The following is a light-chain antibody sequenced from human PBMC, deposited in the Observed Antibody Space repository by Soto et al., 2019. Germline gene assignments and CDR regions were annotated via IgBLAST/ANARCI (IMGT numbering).Light chain of an antibody. V-gene: IGKV1-5*03. CDR1: HSISTW. CDR2: KAS. Sequence: DIQMTQSPSTLSASVGDRVTITCRASHSISTWLAWYQQKPGKAPNLLIYKASTLESGVPSRFSGSGFGTEFTLTISSLQPDDSATYYCQNYNEYSRTFGQGTKV. CDR3: QNYNEYSRT. J-gene: IGKJ1*01.